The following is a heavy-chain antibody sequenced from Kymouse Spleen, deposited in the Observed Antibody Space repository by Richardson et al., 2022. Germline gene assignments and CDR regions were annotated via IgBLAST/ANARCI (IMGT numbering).Heavy chain of an antibody. D-gene: IGHD3-9*01. J-gene: IGHJ6*02. CDR1: GGSISSGGYY. CDR2: IYYSGST. Sequence: QVQLQESGPGLVKPSQTLSLTCTVSGGSISSGGYYWSWIRQHPGKGLEWIGYIYYSGSTYYNPSLKSRVTISVDTSKNQFSLKLSSVTAADTAVYYCARDHLRYFDWLFYYYGMDVWGQGTTVTVSS. V-gene: IGHV4-31*03. CDR3: ARDHLRYFDWLFYYYGMDV.